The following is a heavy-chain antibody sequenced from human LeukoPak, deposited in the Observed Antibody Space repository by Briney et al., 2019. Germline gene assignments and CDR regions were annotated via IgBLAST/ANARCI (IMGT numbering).Heavy chain of an antibody. CDR3: AREKGGSSPLYYYYYMDV. J-gene: IGHJ6*03. CDR2: IIPIFGTA. D-gene: IGHD6-13*01. Sequence: SVKVSCKASGGTFSSYAISWVRQAPRQGLEWMGGIIPIFGTANYAQKFQGRVTITADESTSTAYMELSSLRSEDTAVYYCAREKGGSSPLYYYYYMDVWGKGTTVTVSS. V-gene: IGHV1-69*13. CDR1: GGTFSSYA.